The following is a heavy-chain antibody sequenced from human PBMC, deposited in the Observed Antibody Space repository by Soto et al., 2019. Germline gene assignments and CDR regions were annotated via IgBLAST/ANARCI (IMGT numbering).Heavy chain of an antibody. Sequence: SETLSLTCTVSGGSISSGDYYWSWIRQPPGKGLEWIGYIYYSGSTYYNPSLKSRVTISVDTSKNQFSLKLSSVTAADTAVYYCAKIEQSSGYYYVGYWGQGTLVTVSS. CDR3: AKIEQSSGYYYVGY. D-gene: IGHD3-22*01. CDR2: IYYSGST. CDR1: GGSISSGDYY. J-gene: IGHJ4*02. V-gene: IGHV4-30-4*01.